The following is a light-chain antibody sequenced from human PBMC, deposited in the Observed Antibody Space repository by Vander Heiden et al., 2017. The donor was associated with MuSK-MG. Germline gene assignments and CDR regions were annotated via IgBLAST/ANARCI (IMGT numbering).Light chain of an antibody. CDR3: QQSYSTPSLT. J-gene: IGKJ4*01. Sequence: IQMTQSPSSLSASVGDRITITCRASQSISNSLNWYQHHPGKAPKLLISATSGFQSGVPSRFSASGSGTDFTLTITSLQPEDFATYYCQQSYSTPSLTFGGGTKVEIK. CDR1: QSISNS. V-gene: IGKV1-39*01. CDR2: ATS.